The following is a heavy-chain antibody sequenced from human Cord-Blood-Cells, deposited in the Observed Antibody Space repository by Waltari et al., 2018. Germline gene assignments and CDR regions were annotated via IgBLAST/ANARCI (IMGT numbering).Heavy chain of an antibody. CDR2: SNPNRGGT. V-gene: IGHV1-2*04. CDR1: GYTFTGYY. J-gene: IGHJ4*02. Sequence: QVQLVQSGAEVKKPGASVKVSCKASGYTFTGYYMHWVRQAPGQGLEWMGWSNPNRGGTNYAQKVQGWVTRTRDTPISTAYMELSRLRSDDTAVYYCASGGGYSSSWYYFGYWGQGTLVTVSS. D-gene: IGHD6-13*01. CDR3: ASGGGYSSSWYYFGY.